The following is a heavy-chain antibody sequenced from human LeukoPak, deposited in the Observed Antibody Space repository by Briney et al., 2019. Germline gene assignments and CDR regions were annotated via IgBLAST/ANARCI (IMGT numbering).Heavy chain of an antibody. Sequence: PGWSLRLSCAASGFTYSSYWMHWVRQAPGKGLVWVSRINSDGSSTSYADSVKGRFTISRDNAKNTLYLQMNSLRAEDTAVYYCARVGRSYGGKGVDYWGQGTLVTVSS. CDR3: ARVGRSYGGKGVDY. CDR1: GFTYSSYW. J-gene: IGHJ4*02. CDR2: INSDGSST. D-gene: IGHD4-23*01. V-gene: IGHV3-74*01.